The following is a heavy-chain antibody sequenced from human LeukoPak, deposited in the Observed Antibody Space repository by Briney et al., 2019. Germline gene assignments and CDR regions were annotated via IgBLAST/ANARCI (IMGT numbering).Heavy chain of an antibody. J-gene: IGHJ3*02. CDR2: ISWNSSNI. V-gene: IGHV3-9*01. CDR1: GFTFDDYA. Sequence: GGSLRLSCAASGFTFDDYAMHWVRQAPGKGLEWVSGISWNSSNIDYADSVKGRFTISRDNAKNTLYLQMNSLRAEDTAVYYCAKVVGGDYGYLRACDIWGQGTMVTVSS. CDR3: AKVVGGDYGYLRACDI. D-gene: IGHD3-16*01.